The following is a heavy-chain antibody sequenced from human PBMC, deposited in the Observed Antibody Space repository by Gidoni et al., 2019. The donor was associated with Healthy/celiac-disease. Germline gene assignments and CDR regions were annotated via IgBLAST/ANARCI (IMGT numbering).Heavy chain of an antibody. CDR3: ARVRRRYNWNGGEFDY. J-gene: IGHJ4*02. CDR1: GGSFSGYY. Sequence: QVQLQQWGAGLLKPSETLSLTCAVYGGSFSGYYWSWIRQPPGKGLEWIGEINHSGSTNYNPSLKSRVTISVETSKNQFSLKLSSVTAADTAVYYCARVRRRYNWNGGEFDYWGQGTLVTVSS. CDR2: INHSGST. V-gene: IGHV4-34*01. D-gene: IGHD1-20*01.